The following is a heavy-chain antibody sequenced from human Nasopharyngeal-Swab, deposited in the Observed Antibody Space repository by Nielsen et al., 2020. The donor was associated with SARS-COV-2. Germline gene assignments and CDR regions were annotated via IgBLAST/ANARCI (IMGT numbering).Heavy chain of an antibody. V-gene: IGHV3-73*01. CDR2: VRSKANNYAT. Sequence: GESLKISCAASGFAFSDSAMHWARQASGKGLEWLGRVRSKANNYATSYAASVKGRFTISRDDSKNTAYLQMNSLITEDTAVYYCSSEGILTGYIRYFWGQGTTVTVSS. CDR3: SSEGILTGYIRYF. D-gene: IGHD3-9*01. J-gene: IGHJ6*02. CDR1: GFAFSDSA.